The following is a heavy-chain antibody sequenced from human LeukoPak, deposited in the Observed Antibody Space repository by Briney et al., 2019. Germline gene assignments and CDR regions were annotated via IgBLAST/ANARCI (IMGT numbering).Heavy chain of an antibody. CDR1: GFTLSSYG. CDR3: ARKGYSYGTDAFDI. CDR2: IRYDGSNK. J-gene: IGHJ3*02. Sequence: GGSLRLSCAASGFTLSSYGMHWVRQAPGKGLERVAFIRYDGSNKYYADSVKGRFTISRDNSKNTLYLQMNSLRAEDTAVYYCARKGYSYGTDAFDIWGQGTMVTVSS. D-gene: IGHD5-18*01. V-gene: IGHV3-30*02.